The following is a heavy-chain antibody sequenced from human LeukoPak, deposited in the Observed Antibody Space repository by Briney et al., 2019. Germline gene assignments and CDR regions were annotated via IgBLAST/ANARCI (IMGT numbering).Heavy chain of an antibody. Sequence: PGGSLRLSCAASGFTFSSYSMNWVRQAPGKGLEWVSAISGSGGNTYYADSVQGRFTISRDNSKNTVYLQMNSLRAEDTAVYYCAKTYSITIFGLLTRYFDYWGQGTLVTVSS. J-gene: IGHJ4*02. D-gene: IGHD3/OR15-3a*01. CDR3: AKTYSITIFGLLTRYFDY. CDR2: ISGSGGNT. CDR1: GFTFSSYS. V-gene: IGHV3-23*01.